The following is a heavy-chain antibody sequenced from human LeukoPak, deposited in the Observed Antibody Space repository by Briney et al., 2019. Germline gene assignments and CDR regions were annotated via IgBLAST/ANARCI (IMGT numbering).Heavy chain of an antibody. V-gene: IGHV3-23*01. D-gene: IGHD6-13*01. J-gene: IGHJ4*02. Sequence: GGSLRLSCAASGFTFTNYGMIWVRQAPGKGLEWVSAISGSGRSTYYADSVKGRFTISRENSENTLYLQMNSLRADDTAVYYCAKDRVSGSWSNFDYWGQGILVTVSS. CDR1: GFTFTNYG. CDR2: ISGSGRST. CDR3: AKDRVSGSWSNFDY.